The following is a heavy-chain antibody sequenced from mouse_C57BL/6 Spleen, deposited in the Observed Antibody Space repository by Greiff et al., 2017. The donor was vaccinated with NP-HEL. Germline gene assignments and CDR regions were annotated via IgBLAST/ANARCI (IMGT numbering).Heavy chain of an antibody. J-gene: IGHJ3*01. CDR2: INPSNGGT. V-gene: IGHV1-53*01. D-gene: IGHD3-2*02. CDR1: GYTFTSYW. CDR3: ARRDSSGYGFAY. Sequence: QVQLQQPGTELVKPGASVKLSCKASGYTFTSYWMHWVKQRPGQGLEWIGNINPSNGGTNYNEKFKSKATLTVDKSSSTAYMQLSSLPSEDSSVYYCARRDSSGYGFAYWGQGTLVTVSA.